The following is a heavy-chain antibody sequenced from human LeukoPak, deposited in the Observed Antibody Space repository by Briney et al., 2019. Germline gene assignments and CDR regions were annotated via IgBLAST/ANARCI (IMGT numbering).Heavy chain of an antibody. D-gene: IGHD3-22*01. J-gene: IGHJ4*02. CDR3: ARVWTGGPWLSAFDY. Sequence: PGGSLRLSCAASGFTFSSYWMSWVRQAPGKGLEWVANIKQDGSEKYYVDSVKGRFTISRDNAKNSLYLQMNSLRAEDTAVYYCARVWTGGPWLSAFDYWGRGTLVTVSS. CDR1: GFTFSSYW. CDR2: IKQDGSEK. V-gene: IGHV3-7*01.